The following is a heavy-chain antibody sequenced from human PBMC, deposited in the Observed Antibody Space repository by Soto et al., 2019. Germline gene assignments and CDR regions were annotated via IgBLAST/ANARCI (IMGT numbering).Heavy chain of an antibody. CDR3: AGRVAARPLYYYGMDV. D-gene: IGHD6-6*01. J-gene: IGHJ6*02. CDR1: GGTFSSYA. Sequence: SVKVSCKASGGTFSSYAISWVRQAPGQGLEWMGGIIPIFGTANYAQKFQGRVTITADESTSTAYMELSSLRSEDTAVYYCAGRVAARPLYYYGMDVWGQGTTVTVSS. CDR2: IIPIFGTA. V-gene: IGHV1-69*13.